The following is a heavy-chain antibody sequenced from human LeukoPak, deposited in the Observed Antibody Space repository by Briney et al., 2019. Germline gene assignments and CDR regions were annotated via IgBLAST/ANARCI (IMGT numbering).Heavy chain of an antibody. CDR1: GGSISSGGYY. CDR2: IYYSGST. CDR3: ARDQTGDQGKSYAFDI. V-gene: IGHV4-31*03. Sequence: PSETLSLTCTVSGGSISSGGYYWSWIRQHPGKGLEWIGYIYYSGSTYYNPSLKSRVTISVDTSKNQFSLKLSSVTPEDTAVYYCARDQTGDQGKSYAFDIWGQGTMVTVSS. D-gene: IGHD1-1*01. J-gene: IGHJ3*02.